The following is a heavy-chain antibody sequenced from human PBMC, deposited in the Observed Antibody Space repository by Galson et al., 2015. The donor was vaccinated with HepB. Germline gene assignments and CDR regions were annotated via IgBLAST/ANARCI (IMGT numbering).Heavy chain of an antibody. J-gene: IGHJ4*02. CDR3: ARDFRMTAYQALDY. Sequence: SLRLSCAASGFTFGSYSMNWVRQAPGKGLEWVSSISSSSTYIYYADSVRGRFTISRDNAKNSLYLQMSSLRAEDTAVYFCARDFRMTAYQALDYWGLGTLVTVPS. CDR2: ISSSSTYI. V-gene: IGHV3-21*01. D-gene: IGHD3-9*01. CDR1: GFTFGSYS.